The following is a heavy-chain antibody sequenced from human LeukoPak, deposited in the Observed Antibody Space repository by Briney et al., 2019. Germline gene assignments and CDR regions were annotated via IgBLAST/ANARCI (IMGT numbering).Heavy chain of an antibody. Sequence: NPSETLSLTCTVSGGSSSTYYWNCLRQPPGKGLEWIGYIYSSGSTNYNPSLKSRVTISVDTSKNQFSLKLSSVTAADTAVYYCARHALLGDYYYGMDVWGQGTTVTVSS. J-gene: IGHJ6*02. CDR2: IYSSGST. D-gene: IGHD3-16*01. V-gene: IGHV4-59*08. CDR3: ARHALLGDYYYGMDV. CDR1: GGSSSTYY.